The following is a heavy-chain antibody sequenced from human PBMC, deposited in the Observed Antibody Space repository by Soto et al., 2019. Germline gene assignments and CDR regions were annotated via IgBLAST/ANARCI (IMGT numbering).Heavy chain of an antibody. CDR1: GGSFSGYY. J-gene: IGHJ4*02. D-gene: IGHD5-18*01. CDR3: ARGYSYGYFDY. Sequence: LSLTCAVYGGSFSGYYWSWIRQPPGKGLEWIGEINHSGSTNYNPSLKSRVTISVDTSKNQFSLKLSSVTAADTAVYYCARGYSYGYFDYWGQGTLVTVSS. CDR2: INHSGST. V-gene: IGHV4-34*01.